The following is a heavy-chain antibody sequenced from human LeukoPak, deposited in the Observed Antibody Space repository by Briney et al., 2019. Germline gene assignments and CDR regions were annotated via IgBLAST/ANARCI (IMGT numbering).Heavy chain of an antibody. CDR2: INPNSGGT. J-gene: IGHJ4*02. CDR1: GYIFNGYY. CDR3: AREGYRYGAFDY. V-gene: IGHV1-2*06. D-gene: IGHD5-18*01. Sequence: EASVKVSCKASGYIFNGYYMHWVRQAPGQGLEWMGRINPNSGGTNYAQKFQGRVTMTRDTSISTAYMELSRLRSDDTAVYYCAREGYRYGAFDYWGQGNLVTVSS.